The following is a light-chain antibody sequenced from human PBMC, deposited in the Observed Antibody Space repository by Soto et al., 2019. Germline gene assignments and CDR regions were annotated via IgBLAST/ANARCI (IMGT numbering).Light chain of an antibody. CDR2: AAS. Sequence: DIQMTQSPSSLSASVGDRVTITCRASQSINNYLNWYQQKAGEAPKVLIYAASSLQSGVPSRFSSSGSGTNFTLTISSLQTEDFATYFCQQSFSTPPEWTFGQGTKVEI. J-gene: IGKJ1*01. CDR1: QSINNY. V-gene: IGKV1-39*01. CDR3: QQSFSTPPEWT.